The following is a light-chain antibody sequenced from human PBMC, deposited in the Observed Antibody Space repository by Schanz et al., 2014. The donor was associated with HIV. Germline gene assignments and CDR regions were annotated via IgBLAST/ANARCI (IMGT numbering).Light chain of an antibody. CDR3: SSCTSSSTYV. J-gene: IGLJ1*01. CDR1: SSDVGDYDY. CDR2: DVS. V-gene: IGLV2-11*01. Sequence: QSALTQPRSVSGSPGQSVTISCTGTSSDVGDYDYVSWYQQLPGKAPKFIIYDVSQRPSGVPDRFSGSKSGNTASLTISGLQAEDEADYFCSSCTSSSTYVFGTGTKLTVL.